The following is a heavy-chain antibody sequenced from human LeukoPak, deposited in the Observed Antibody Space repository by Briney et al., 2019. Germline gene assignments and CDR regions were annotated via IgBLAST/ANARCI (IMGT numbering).Heavy chain of an antibody. CDR1: GGSFSGYY. J-gene: IGHJ6*02. Sequence: SETLSLTCAVYGGSFSGYYWSWIRQPPGKGLEWIGEINHSGSTNYNPSLKSRVTIPVDTSKNQFSLKLSSVTAADTAVYYCARPMVRGVRRPPTNMDVWGQGTTVTVSS. CDR3: ARPMVRGVRRPPTNMDV. D-gene: IGHD3-10*01. CDR2: INHSGST. V-gene: IGHV4-34*01.